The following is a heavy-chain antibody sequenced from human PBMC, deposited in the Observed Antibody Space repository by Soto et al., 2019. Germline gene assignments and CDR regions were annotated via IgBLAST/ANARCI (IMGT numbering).Heavy chain of an antibody. V-gene: IGHV3-48*02. CDR3: ARDIVGLDY. D-gene: IGHD2-21*01. CDR2: ISTTRTTI. J-gene: IGHJ4*02. CDR1: GFTFSNYN. Sequence: EVQLVESGGGLVQPGGSRKLSCDASGFTFSNYNMNWVRQAPGEGLEWLAYISTTRTTIYYADSVKGRFTIARDNVKSSLYLYMNSLRDEDTAVYYCARDIVGLDYWGQGTLVT.